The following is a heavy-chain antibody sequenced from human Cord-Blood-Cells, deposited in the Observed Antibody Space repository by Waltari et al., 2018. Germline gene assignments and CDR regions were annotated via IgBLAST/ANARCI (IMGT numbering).Heavy chain of an antibody. J-gene: IGHJ4*02. CDR1: GGSISSSSYY. V-gene: IGHV4-39*01. CDR2: IYYSGST. CDR3: ARHGSGKIYDSSGYYYFDY. Sequence: QLQLQESGPGLVKPSETLSLTCTVSGGSISSSSYYWGWIRQPPGKGLEWIGSIYYSGSTYYNPSLKGRVTISVDTSKNQFSLKLSSVTAADTAVYYCARHGSGKIYDSSGYYYFDYWGQGTLVTVSS. D-gene: IGHD3-22*01.